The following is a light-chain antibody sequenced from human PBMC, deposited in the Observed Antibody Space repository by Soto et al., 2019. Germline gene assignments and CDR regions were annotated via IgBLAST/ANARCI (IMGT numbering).Light chain of an antibody. CDR2: DAS. CDR3: QQNNSFSVT. V-gene: IGKV1-5*01. Sequence: DIEMTQSPSTLSATVGDRITITCRASQSIRTWLAWYQQKPGKAPKVLIYDASSLESGVPSRFSGSGSGTEFTLTISSLQPDDFATYYCQQNNSFSVTFGQGTKVDIK. CDR1: QSIRTW. J-gene: IGKJ1*01.